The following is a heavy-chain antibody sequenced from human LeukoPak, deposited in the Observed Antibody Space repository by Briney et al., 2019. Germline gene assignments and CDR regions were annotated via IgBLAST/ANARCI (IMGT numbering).Heavy chain of an antibody. CDR1: GYSVVNFW. J-gene: IGHJ4*02. Sequence: GESLKISCKASGYSVVNFWIAWVRHMPGKGLEWVGITYPDSSDTRYSPSFQGHVTISADTSISTAYLQWSSLRASDNGIYYCARLNDWADYWGQGTLVTVSS. D-gene: IGHD3-9*01. V-gene: IGHV5-51*01. CDR3: ARLNDWADY. CDR2: TYPDSSDT.